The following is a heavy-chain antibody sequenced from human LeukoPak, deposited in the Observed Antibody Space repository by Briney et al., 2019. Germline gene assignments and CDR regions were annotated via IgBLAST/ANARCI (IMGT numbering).Heavy chain of an antibody. D-gene: IGHD3-3*01. J-gene: IGHJ4*02. V-gene: IGHV3-33*01. CDR1: GFTFSTYA. CDR3: ARDLLARGQALLDQ. CDR2: IWYDESNK. Sequence: PGRSLRLSCAASGFTFSTYAMHWVRQAPGKGLEWVAVIWYDESNKYYVDSVKGRFTISRDNSKNTLYLQMNSLRAEDTAAYYCARDLLARGQALLDQWGQGTLVTVSS.